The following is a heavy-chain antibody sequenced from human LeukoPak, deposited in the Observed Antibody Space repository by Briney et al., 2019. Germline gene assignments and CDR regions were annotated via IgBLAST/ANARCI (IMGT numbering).Heavy chain of an antibody. D-gene: IGHD3-10*01. CDR2: INSDGSSS. V-gene: IGHV3-74*01. Sequence: GGSLRLSCAASGFTFSSYWMHWVRQAPGKGLVWVSRINSDGSSSSYADSVKGRFTISRDNAKNSLYLQMNSLRAEDTALYYCAKDNMVRGVTNEARFDPWGQGTLVTVSS. CDR3: AKDNMVRGVTNEARFDP. J-gene: IGHJ5*02. CDR1: GFTFSSYW.